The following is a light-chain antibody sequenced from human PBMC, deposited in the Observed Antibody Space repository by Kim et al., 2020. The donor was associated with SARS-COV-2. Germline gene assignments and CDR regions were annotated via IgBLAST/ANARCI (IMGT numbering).Light chain of an antibody. J-gene: IGKJ4*01. CDR1: HSVNNY. CDR3: QQRSNWLT. CDR2: DAS. Sequence: EIVLTQSPATLSLSPGDRATLSCRASHSVNNYLAWYQQKPGQPPRLLIYDASNRATGIPARFSGSGSGRDYTLTISTLEAEDSAIYYCQQRSNWLTFGGGTKVDIK. V-gene: IGKV3-11*02.